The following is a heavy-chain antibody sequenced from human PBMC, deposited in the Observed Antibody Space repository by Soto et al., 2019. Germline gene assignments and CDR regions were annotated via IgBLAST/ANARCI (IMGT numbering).Heavy chain of an antibody. J-gene: IGHJ6*02. D-gene: IGHD3-16*01. V-gene: IGHV1-18*01. Sequence: ASLKISFHAPRYTRNLDSITWAHKGTGVGLGLIGLLSAYNDYTNYAQKLQGRVTMTTDTSTSTVYMELRSLRSDDTAVYYCARGGYYDKVWGKMNYYGLDVWGQGTTVTVSS. CDR1: RYTRNLDS. CDR2: LSAYNDYT. CDR3: ARGGYYDKVWGKMNYYGLDV.